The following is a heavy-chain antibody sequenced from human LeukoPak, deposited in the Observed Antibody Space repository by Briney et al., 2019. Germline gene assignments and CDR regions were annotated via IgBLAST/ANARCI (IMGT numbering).Heavy chain of an antibody. Sequence: PGGSLRLSCTVSVFTVSTNSMSWVRQAPGKGLEWVSFIYSGNTHYSDSVKGRFTISRDNSKNTLYLQMNSLRAEDTAVYYCARRAGAYSHPYDYWGQGTLVTVSS. CDR1: VFTVSTNS. J-gene: IGHJ4*02. CDR2: IYSGNT. D-gene: IGHD4/OR15-4a*01. V-gene: IGHV3-66*04. CDR3: ARRAGAYSHPYDY.